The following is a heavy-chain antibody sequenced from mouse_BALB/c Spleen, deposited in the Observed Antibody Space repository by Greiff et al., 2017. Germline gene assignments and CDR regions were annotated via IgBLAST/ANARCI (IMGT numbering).Heavy chain of an antibody. V-gene: IGHV5-17*02. CDR1: GFTFSSFG. Sequence: EVQGVESGGGLVQPGGSRKLSCAASGFTFSSFGMHWVRQAPEKGLEWVAYISSGSSTIYYADTVKGRFTISRDNPKNTLFLQMTSLRSEDTAMYYCARSRGHYYAMDYWGQGTSVTVSS. CDR2: ISSGSSTI. J-gene: IGHJ4*01. CDR3: ARSRGHYYAMDY.